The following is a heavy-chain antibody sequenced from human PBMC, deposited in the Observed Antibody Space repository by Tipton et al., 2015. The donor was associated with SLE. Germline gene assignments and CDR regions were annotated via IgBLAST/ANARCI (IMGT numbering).Heavy chain of an antibody. CDR3: ARGISSGWWNY. CDR2: VNYSGSP. V-gene: IGHV4-39*07. CDR1: GGSISSSSYY. J-gene: IGHJ4*02. Sequence: TLSLTCTVSGGSISSSSYYWGWLRQPPGTGLGWIGSVNYSGSPSYNPSLKSRVTMSLDTSKKQFSLKRSSVTAADTAVYYCARGISSGWWNYWGQGNLVTVSS. D-gene: IGHD6-19*01.